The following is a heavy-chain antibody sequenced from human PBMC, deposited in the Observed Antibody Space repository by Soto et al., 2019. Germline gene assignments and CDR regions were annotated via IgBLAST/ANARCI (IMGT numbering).Heavy chain of an antibody. Sequence: KVSCKASGGTFSSYTISWVRQAPGQGLEWMGRIIPILGIANYAQKFQGRVTITADKSTSTAYMELSSLRSEDTAVYYCARSIAVAGRGPLNYWGQGTLVTVSS. V-gene: IGHV1-69*02. CDR1: GGTFSSYT. CDR2: IIPILGIA. CDR3: ARSIAVAGRGPLNY. D-gene: IGHD6-19*01. J-gene: IGHJ4*02.